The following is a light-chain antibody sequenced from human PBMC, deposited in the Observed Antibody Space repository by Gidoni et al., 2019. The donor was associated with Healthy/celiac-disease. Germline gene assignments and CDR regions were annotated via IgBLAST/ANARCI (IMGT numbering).Light chain of an antibody. Sequence: AIRMTQSPSSLSASTGDRVTITCRAGQGISSYLAWYQQKPGKAPKLLIYAASTLQSGVPSRFSGSGSGTDFTLTISCLQSEDLATYYCQQYYSYPLTFGGGTKVEIK. CDR2: AAS. J-gene: IGKJ4*01. V-gene: IGKV1-8*01. CDR3: QQYYSYPLT. CDR1: QGISSY.